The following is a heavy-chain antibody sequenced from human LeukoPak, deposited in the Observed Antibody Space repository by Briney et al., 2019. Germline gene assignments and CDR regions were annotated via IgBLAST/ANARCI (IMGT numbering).Heavy chain of an antibody. V-gene: IGHV3-9*01. CDR1: GFTFDDYA. CDR2: ISWNSGSI. Sequence: GGSLRLSCAASGFTFDDYAMHWVRQAPGKGLEWVSGISWNSGSIGYADSVKGRFTISRDNAKNSLYLQMNSLRAEDTALYYCAKGLSNYYYGMDVWGQGTTVTVSS. J-gene: IGHJ6*02. D-gene: IGHD2-8*01. CDR3: AKGLSNYYYGMDV.